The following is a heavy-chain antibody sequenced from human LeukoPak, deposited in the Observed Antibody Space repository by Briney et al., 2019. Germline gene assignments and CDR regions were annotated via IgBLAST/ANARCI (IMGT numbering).Heavy chain of an antibody. D-gene: IGHD4-23*01. CDR3: ARRPRSGAGGGNPGLAHFDY. J-gene: IGHJ4*02. CDR2: INHSGST. V-gene: IGHV4-34*01. CDR1: GGSFSGYY. Sequence: SETLSLTCAVYGGSFSGYYWSWIRQPPGKGLEWIGEINHSGSTNYNPSLKSRVTISVDKFKNQSSLKLSSVTAADTAVYYCARRPRSGAGGGNPGLAHFDYWGQGTLVTVFS.